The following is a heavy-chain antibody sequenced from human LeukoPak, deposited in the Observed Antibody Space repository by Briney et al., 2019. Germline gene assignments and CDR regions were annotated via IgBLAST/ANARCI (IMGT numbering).Heavy chain of an antibody. V-gene: IGHV3-30*04. CDR3: ASGSSTDY. D-gene: IGHD1-26*01. J-gene: IGHJ4*02. CDR2: ISYDGSNK. CDR1: GFNLNNHA. Sequence: GGSLRLSCAASGFNLNNHAIHWVRQAPGKGLEWVAVISYDGSNKYYPDSVKGRFSISRDNSKNTLYLQMNSLRTEDTAVYYCASGSSTDYWGQGTLVTVSS.